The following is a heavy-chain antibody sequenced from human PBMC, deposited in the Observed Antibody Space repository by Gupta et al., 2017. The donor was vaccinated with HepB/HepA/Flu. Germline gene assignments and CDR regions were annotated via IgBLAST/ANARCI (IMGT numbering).Heavy chain of an antibody. V-gene: IGHV4-59*01. J-gene: IGHJ5*02. CDR3: ARVSSGWYPRIHLFDP. Sequence: YYIGDTNYNPSLKSRVTISIDTSKNQFSLKLAPVSAADTAVYYCARVSSGWYPRIHLFDPWGQGSLVTVSS. D-gene: IGHD6-19*01. CDR2: YYIGDT.